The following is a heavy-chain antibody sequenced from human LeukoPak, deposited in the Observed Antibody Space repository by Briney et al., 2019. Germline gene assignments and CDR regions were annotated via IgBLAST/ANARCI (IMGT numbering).Heavy chain of an antibody. CDR3: ARARISGYSDALDM. Sequence: SETLSLTCTVSGGSISSYYWMWIRQPAGKGLEWIGRIYSSGSTDYNPSLKSRVTVSVDTSKNQFSLKLRFVTAADTAVYYCARARISGYSDALDMWGQGTKVTVS. J-gene: IGHJ3*02. D-gene: IGHD6-13*01. CDR2: IYSSGST. CDR1: GGSISSYY. V-gene: IGHV4-4*07.